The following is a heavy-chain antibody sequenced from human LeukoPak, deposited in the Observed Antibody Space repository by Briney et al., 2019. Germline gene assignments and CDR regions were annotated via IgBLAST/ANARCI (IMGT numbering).Heavy chain of an antibody. CDR2: IIPIIGTA. Sequence: SVKVSCKASGGTFSSYAISWVRQAPGQRLEWMGGIIPIIGTANYAQKFQGRVTITTDESTSTAYMELRCLRSEDTAVYYCARDYLYGDYNWFDPWDQGTLVTVSS. J-gene: IGHJ5*02. CDR1: GGTFSSYA. D-gene: IGHD4-17*01. CDR3: ARDYLYGDYNWFDP. V-gene: IGHV1-69*05.